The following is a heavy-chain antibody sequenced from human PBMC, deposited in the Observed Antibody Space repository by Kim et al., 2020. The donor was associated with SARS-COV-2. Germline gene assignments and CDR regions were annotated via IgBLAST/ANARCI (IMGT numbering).Heavy chain of an antibody. D-gene: IGHD6-6*01. J-gene: IGHJ4*02. CDR3: ATAPSIAAHLYDY. Sequence: YAQKFQGRVTITEDKSTSTAYMELSSLRSEDTAVYYCATAPSIAAHLYDYWGQGTLVTVSS. V-gene: IGHV1-69*02.